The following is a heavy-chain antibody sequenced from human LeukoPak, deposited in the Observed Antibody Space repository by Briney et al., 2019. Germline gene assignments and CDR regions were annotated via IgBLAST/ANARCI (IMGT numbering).Heavy chain of an antibody. CDR1: GFTFSSFA. J-gene: IGHJ4*02. Sequence: GGSLRLSCAASGFTFSSFAMSWVRQAPGKGLEWVSAISGSGSSPHYADSVKGRFTISRDNSKSTLYLQMNSLRAGDTAVYYCAKDSGPWGYCTTTSCYFAYWGQGALVTVSS. D-gene: IGHD2-2*01. CDR2: ISGSGSSP. CDR3: AKDSGPWGYCTTTSCYFAY. V-gene: IGHV3-23*01.